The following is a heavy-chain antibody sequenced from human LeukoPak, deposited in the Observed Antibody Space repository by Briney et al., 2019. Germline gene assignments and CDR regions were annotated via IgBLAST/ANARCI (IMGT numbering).Heavy chain of an antibody. CDR1: GFTFDDDA. Sequence: GGSLRLSCAASGFTFDDDAMHWVRQASGKGLEWVSGISWNSDSRGYADSVKGRFTISRDNAKNSLYLQMNSLRAEDTALYYCAKDKGLRGAFDIWGQGTMVTVSS. CDR2: ISWNSDSR. J-gene: IGHJ3*02. D-gene: IGHD5-18*01. CDR3: AKDKGLRGAFDI. V-gene: IGHV3-9*01.